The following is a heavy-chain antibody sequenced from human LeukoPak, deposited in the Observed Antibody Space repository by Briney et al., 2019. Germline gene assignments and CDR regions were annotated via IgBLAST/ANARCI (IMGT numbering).Heavy chain of an antibody. Sequence: PGGSLRLSCAASGFTFSSYGMHWVRQAPGKGLEWVAVIWYGGSNKYYADSVKGRFTISRDNSKNTLYLQMNSLRAEDTAVYYCAKDGGARGYSYEDATSAFDYWGQGTLVTVSS. D-gene: IGHD5-18*01. CDR1: GFTFSSYG. V-gene: IGHV3-30*02. J-gene: IGHJ4*02. CDR3: AKDGGARGYSYEDATSAFDY. CDR2: IWYGGSNK.